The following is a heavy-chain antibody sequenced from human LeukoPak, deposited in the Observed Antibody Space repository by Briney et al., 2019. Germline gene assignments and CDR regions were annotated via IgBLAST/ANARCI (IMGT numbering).Heavy chain of an antibody. J-gene: IGHJ4*02. CDR3: ATYRQVLLPFES. V-gene: IGHV3-7*03. D-gene: IGHD2-8*02. CDR2: IKQDGNEK. CDR1: GFTFSSYW. Sequence: GGSLRLSCAASGFTFSSYWMSWVRQAPGKGLEWVANIKQDGNEKDYVDSVRGRFTISRDNSKSTLSLQMNSLRAVDTAIYYCATYRQVLLPFESWGQGTLVTVSS.